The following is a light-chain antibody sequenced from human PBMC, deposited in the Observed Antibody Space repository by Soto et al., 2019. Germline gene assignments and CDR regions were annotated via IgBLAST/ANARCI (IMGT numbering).Light chain of an antibody. J-gene: IGLJ3*02. Sequence: QSALTQPRSVSGSPGQSVTISCIGTSSDVGGYNCVSWFQKYPGGAPKLIIYDVNKRPSGVPDRFSGSKSGNTASLTISGLRADDEADYDCCSYAGSGIFVVFGEGTKLTVL. CDR2: DVN. CDR1: SSDVGGYNC. CDR3: CSYAGSGIFVV. V-gene: IGLV2-11*01.